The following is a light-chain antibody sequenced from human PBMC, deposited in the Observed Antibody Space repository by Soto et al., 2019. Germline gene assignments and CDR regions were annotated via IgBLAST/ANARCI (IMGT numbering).Light chain of an antibody. J-gene: IGKJ4*01. Sequence: DIQMTQSPSSLSASLGDRVTITCQASQDIDDYLNWYQLKPGRAPKLLIYDTSHLHRGVPSRFSGAGSGTDFSFTISRLQPEDVATYYCQQYHTLVTFGGGTKVEIK. CDR3: QQYHTLVT. CDR2: DTS. V-gene: IGKV1-33*01. CDR1: QDIDDY.